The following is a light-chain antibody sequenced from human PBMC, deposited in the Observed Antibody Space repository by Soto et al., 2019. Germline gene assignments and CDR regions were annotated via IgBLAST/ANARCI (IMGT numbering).Light chain of an antibody. J-gene: IGKJ3*01. CDR2: AAS. V-gene: IGKV1-9*01. CDR3: QQLNSYPRT. CDR1: QGINSY. Sequence: DIQLTQSPSFLSASVGDRVSITCRASQGINSYLAWYQQKPGKAPKLLIYAASTLQSGVPSRFSGSGSGTEFTLTISSLQHEDFATYYCQQLNSYPRTFGPGTEVDIK.